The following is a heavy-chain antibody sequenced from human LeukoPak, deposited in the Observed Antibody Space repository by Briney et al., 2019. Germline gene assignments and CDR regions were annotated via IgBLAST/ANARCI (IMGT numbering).Heavy chain of an antibody. Sequence: GGSLRPSCAASGFTFSSYAMSWVRQAPGKGLEWVSAISGSGGSTYYADSVKGRFTISRDNSKNTLYLQMNSLRAEDTAVYYCATYSSSWYCFDYWGQGTLVTVSS. CDR1: GFTFSSYA. CDR3: ATYSSSWYCFDY. J-gene: IGHJ4*02. V-gene: IGHV3-23*01. CDR2: ISGSGGST. D-gene: IGHD6-13*01.